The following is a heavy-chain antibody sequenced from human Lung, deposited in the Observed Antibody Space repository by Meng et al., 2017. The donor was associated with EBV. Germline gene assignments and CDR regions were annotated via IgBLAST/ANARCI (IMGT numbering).Heavy chain of an antibody. V-gene: IGHV6-1*01. Sequence: QVLLQQSGPXRMKLXXXLSLTGAXSGDSVSSNSATWNWIRQSPSRGLEWLGRPYYRSKWYNDYAVSVKSRITINPDTSNNRFSLQLDSVTPEDTAVYYCARDGSSWQYFDWWGQGTLVTVSS. J-gene: IGHJ4*02. CDR3: ARDGSSWQYFDW. CDR2: PYYRSKWYN. D-gene: IGHD6-13*01. CDR1: GDSVSSNSAT.